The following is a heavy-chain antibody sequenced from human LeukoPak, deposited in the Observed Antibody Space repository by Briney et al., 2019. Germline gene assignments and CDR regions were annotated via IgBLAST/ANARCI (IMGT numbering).Heavy chain of an antibody. CDR1: GFTFSSYA. V-gene: IGHV3-30*04. J-gene: IGHJ5*02. CDR3: ARGKWFGELTPPWFDP. CDR2: ISYDGSNK. D-gene: IGHD3-10*01. Sequence: PGGSLRLSCAASGFTFSSYAMHWVRQAPGKGLEWVAVISYDGSNKYYADSVKGRSTISRDNSKNTLYLQMNSLRAEDTAVYYCARGKWFGELTPPWFDPWGQGTLVTVSS.